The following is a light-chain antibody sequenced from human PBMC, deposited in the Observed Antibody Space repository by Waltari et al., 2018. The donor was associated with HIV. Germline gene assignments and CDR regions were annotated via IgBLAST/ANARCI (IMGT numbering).Light chain of an antibody. Sequence: QSQLTMPPSVSRAPGPRVTISSTGSRPNLGTGWHAHWYQQVPGTAPKLLIHGNTNRPSGVPDRFSGSKSGTSASLAITGLQAEDEADYYCQSYDNSLGIVFGSGTKVTVL. J-gene: IGLJ1*01. CDR2: GNT. CDR1: RPNLGTGWH. CDR3: QSYDNSLGIV. V-gene: IGLV1-40*01.